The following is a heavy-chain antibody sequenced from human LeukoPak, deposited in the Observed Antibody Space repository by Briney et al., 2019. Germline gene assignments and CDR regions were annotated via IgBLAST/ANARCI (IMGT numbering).Heavy chain of an antibody. D-gene: IGHD3-9*01. CDR3: ARGTGYYNRWFDP. V-gene: IGHV4-34*01. CDR2: INHSGST. J-gene: IGHJ5*02. CDR1: GGSFSGYY. Sequence: SETLSLTCAVYGGSFSGYYWSWIRQPPGKGLEWIGEINHSGSTSYNPSLKSRVTISVDTSKNQFSLKLSSVTAADTAVYYCARGTGYYNRWFDPWGQGTLVTVSS.